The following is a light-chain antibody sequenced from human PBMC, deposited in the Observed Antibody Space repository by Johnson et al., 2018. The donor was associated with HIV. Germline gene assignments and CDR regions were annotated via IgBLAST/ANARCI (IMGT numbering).Light chain of an antibody. V-gene: IGLV1-51*01. CDR2: DNN. J-gene: IGLJ1*01. CDR1: SSNIGNNY. CDR3: GTWDNSLSAFYV. Sequence: QSVLTQPPSVSAAPGQKVTISCSGSSSNIGNNYVSWYQQLPGTAPKLLIYDNNKRPSGIPDRFSGSKSATSATLGITGLQTGDEADYYCGTWDNSLSAFYVFGTGTKVTVL.